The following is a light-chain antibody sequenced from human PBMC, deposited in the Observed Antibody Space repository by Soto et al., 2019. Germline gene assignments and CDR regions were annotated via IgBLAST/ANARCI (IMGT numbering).Light chain of an antibody. J-gene: IGLJ1*01. V-gene: IGLV2-8*01. Sequence: QSALTQPPSASGSPGQSVTISCTGTSSDVGGYNYVSWYQQHPGKAPKLMIYDVSKRPSGVPDRFSGSKSGNTASLTVSGLQAEVEADYYCSSYVGSNNFVFGTGTKLTVL. CDR1: SSDVGGYNY. CDR3: SSYVGSNNFV. CDR2: DVS.